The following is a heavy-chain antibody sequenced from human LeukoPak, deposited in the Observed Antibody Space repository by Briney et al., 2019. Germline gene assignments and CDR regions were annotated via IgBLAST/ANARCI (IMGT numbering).Heavy chain of an antibody. V-gene: IGHV4-31*03. CDR2: IYYSGST. CDR3: AGELRGFGELDNWFDP. J-gene: IGHJ5*02. Sequence: TLSLTCTVSGGSISSGGYYWSWIRQHPGKGLEWIGYIYYSGSTYYNPSLKSRVTILVDTSKNQFSPKLSSVTAADTAVYYCAGELRGFGELDNWFDPWGQGTLVTVSS. CDR1: GGSISSGGYY. D-gene: IGHD3-10*01.